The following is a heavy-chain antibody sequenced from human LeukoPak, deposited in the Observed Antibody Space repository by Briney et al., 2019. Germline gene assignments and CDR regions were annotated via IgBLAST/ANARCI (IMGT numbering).Heavy chain of an antibody. J-gene: IGHJ6*02. V-gene: IGHV4-31*03. CDR3: ARDVGEGDYHYGMDV. Sequence: PSETLSLTCTVSGGSISSGGYYWSWIRQHPGKGLEWIGYIYYSGSTYYNPSLKSRVTISVDTSKNQFSLKLSSVTAADTAVYYCARDVGEGDYHYGMDVWGQGTTVTVSS. D-gene: IGHD3-16*01. CDR1: GGSISSGGYY. CDR2: IYYSGST.